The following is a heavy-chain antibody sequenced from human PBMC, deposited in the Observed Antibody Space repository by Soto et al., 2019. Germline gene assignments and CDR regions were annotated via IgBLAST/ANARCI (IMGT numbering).Heavy chain of an antibody. V-gene: IGHV4-59*08. Sequence: QVQLQESGPGLVKPSETLSLSCTVSGGSISSYYWSWFRQSPGKRMEWIGYVHHSWGSSYNPSLQSRVAISLDTSKSQFHLMVTAVTATDTAVYYCARRGFGPLHGLVDVWGQGTTVTVSS. CDR1: GGSISSYY. J-gene: IGHJ6*02. CDR2: VHHSWGS. D-gene: IGHD3-10*01. CDR3: ARRGFGPLHGLVDV.